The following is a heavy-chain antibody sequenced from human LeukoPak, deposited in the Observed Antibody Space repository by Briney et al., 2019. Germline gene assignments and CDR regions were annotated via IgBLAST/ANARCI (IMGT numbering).Heavy chain of an antibody. V-gene: IGHV1-2*02. J-gene: IGHJ4*02. CDR3: ATTTSSGWYFDY. D-gene: IGHD6-19*01. CDR2: INPNSGGT. CDR1: GYTFTGYY. Sequence: ASVKVSCKASGYTFTGYYMHWVRQAPGQGLEWMGWINPNSGGTNYAQKFQGRVTVTRDTSISTAYMELSRLRSDDTAVYYCATTTSSGWYFDYWGQGTLVTVSS.